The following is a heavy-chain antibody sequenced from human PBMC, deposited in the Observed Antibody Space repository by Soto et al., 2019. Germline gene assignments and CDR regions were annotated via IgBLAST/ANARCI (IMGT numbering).Heavy chain of an antibody. CDR2: ITGTGTST. D-gene: IGHD5-12*01. V-gene: IGHV3-23*01. CDR3: AKSQRGQWLLTNYFDS. CDR1: VFTFRSYA. J-gene: IGHJ4*02. Sequence: LRLSCAAYVFTFRSYAMSWVRQAPGKGLEWVATITGTGTSTYFADSVKGRFTIARDNSRNTLYLQLNSLRAEDTAVYYCAKSQRGQWLLTNYFDSWGQGALFTVSS.